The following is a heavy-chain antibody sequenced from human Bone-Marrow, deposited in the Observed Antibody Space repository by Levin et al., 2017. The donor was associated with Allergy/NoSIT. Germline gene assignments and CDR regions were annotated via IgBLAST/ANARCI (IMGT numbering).Heavy chain of an antibody. J-gene: IGHJ4*02. D-gene: IGHD3-3*01. Sequence: ETLSLTCGVYGGSFSDYYWSWIRQPPGKGLEWIGEINHSGSTNYNPSLTSRATISVDTSKNQVSLKLNSVAAADTAVYYCARGFWSGYYTWGLDYWGQGTLVTVSS. CDR2: INHSGST. CDR3: ARGFWSGYYTWGLDY. CDR1: GGSFSDYY. V-gene: IGHV4-34*01.